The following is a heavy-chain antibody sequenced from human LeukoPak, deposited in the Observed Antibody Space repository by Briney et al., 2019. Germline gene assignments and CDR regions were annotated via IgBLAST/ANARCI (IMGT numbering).Heavy chain of an antibody. D-gene: IGHD6-19*01. Sequence: SETLSLTCAVYGGSFSGYYWSWIRQPPGKGLEWIGEIIHDGSTNYSPSLKSRVTISVDASRNQLSLKLSSVTAADTAVYYCARCLEGKQWLAHYYYYGMDVWGQGTTVTVSS. CDR3: ARCLEGKQWLAHYYYYGMDV. V-gene: IGHV4-34*12. J-gene: IGHJ6*02. CDR2: IIHDGST. CDR1: GGSFSGYY.